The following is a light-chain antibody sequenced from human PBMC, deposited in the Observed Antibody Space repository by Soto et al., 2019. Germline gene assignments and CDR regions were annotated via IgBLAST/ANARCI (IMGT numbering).Light chain of an antibody. J-gene: IGLJ2*01. V-gene: IGLV1-51*01. CDR3: GTWDSSLSAGV. CDR1: SSNIANNY. CDR2: DND. Sequence: QSVLTQPPSVSAAPGQKVTISCSGSSSNIANNYVSWYQQLPGAAPKLLIYDNDKRPSGIPDRFSGSKSGTSAILGITGLQTGDEADYFCGTWDSSLSAGVFGGGTKLTVL.